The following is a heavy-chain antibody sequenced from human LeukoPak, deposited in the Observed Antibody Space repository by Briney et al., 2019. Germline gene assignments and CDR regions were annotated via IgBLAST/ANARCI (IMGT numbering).Heavy chain of an antibody. CDR3: ARRKYYYDSSGYGYYFDY. Sequence: GESLKISCKGSGYSFTSYWIGWVRQMPGKGLEWMRIIYPGDSDTRYSPSFQGQVTISADKSISTAYLQWSSLKASDTAMYYCARRKYYYDSSGYGYYFDYWGQGTLVTVSS. J-gene: IGHJ4*02. D-gene: IGHD3-22*01. V-gene: IGHV5-51*01. CDR2: IYPGDSDT. CDR1: GYSFTSYW.